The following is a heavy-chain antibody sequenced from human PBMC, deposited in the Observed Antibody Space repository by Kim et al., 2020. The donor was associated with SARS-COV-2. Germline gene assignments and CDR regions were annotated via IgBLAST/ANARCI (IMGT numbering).Heavy chain of an antibody. CDR1: GYSFTSYW. CDR2: IYPGDSDT. D-gene: IGHD6-19*01. V-gene: IGHV5-51*01. Sequence: GESLKISCNGSGYSFTSYWIGWVRQMPGKGLEWMGIIYPGDSDTRYSPSFQGQVTISADKSISTAYLQWSSLKASDTAMYYCARHRVAQWLNDYYYYGMDVWGQGTTVTVSS. CDR3: ARHRVAQWLNDYYYYGMDV. J-gene: IGHJ6*02.